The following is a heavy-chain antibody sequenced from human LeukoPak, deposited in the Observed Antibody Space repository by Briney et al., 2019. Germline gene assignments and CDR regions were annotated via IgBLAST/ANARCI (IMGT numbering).Heavy chain of an antibody. D-gene: IGHD3-9*01. Sequence: GGSLRLSCAASGFIFSTYEMNWVRQAPGKGLEWVSFISSSGSSIHYADSVKGRFTIYRDNAKNSLYLQMNSLRAEDTAVYYGARTLTFDYWGQGTLVTVSS. J-gene: IGHJ4*02. V-gene: IGHV3-48*03. CDR2: ISSSGSSI. CDR1: GFIFSTYE. CDR3: ARTLTFDY.